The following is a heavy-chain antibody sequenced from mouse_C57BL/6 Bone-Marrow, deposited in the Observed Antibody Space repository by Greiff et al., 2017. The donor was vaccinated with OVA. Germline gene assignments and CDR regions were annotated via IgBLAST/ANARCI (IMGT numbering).Heavy chain of an antibody. D-gene: IGHD1-1*01. CDR3: ARRVYYYGNWYFDV. CDR2: INPNNGGT. CDR1: GYTFTDYY. Sequence: VQLQQSGPELVKPGASVKISCKASGYTFTDYYMNWVKQSHGKSLEWIGDINPNNGGTSYNQKFKGKATLTVDKSSSTAYMELRSLTSEDSAVYYCARRVYYYGNWYFDVWGTGTTVTVSS. J-gene: IGHJ1*03. V-gene: IGHV1-26*01.